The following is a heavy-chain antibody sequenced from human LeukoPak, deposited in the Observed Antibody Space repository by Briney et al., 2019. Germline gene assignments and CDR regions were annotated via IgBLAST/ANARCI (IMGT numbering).Heavy chain of an antibody. V-gene: IGHV1-18*01. D-gene: IGHD3-3*01. CDR2: ISAYNGNT. J-gene: IGHJ4*02. CDR1: GYLFTSYG. CDR3: ARDSAITIFGVVSFGGFDY. Sequence: ASVKVSCKASGYLFTSYGISWVRQAPGQGLEWMGWISAYNGNTNFAQKLQGRVIMTTDTSTSTAYMELRSLRSDDTAVYYCARDSAITIFGVVSFGGFDYWGQGTLVTVSS.